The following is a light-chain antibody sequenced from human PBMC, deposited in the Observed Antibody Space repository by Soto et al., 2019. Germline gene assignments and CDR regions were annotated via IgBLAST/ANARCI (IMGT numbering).Light chain of an antibody. V-gene: IGLV2-14*01. CDR1: SSDVGSYYY. Sequence: QSALTQPASVSGSPGQSITISCTGTSSDVGSYYYVSWYRQHPGKAPKLIIYEVSNRPSGVSNRFSGSKSGNTASLTISGLLAEDEADYYCSSYTSTSTRVFGTGTKVTVL. CDR2: EVS. CDR3: SSYTSTSTRV. J-gene: IGLJ1*01.